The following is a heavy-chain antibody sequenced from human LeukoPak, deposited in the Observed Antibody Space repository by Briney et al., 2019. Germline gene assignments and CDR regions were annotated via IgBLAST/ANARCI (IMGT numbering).Heavy chain of an antibody. CDR3: VQLREKRTDGFDI. D-gene: IGHD1-1*01. J-gene: IGHJ3*02. V-gene: IGHV3-48*03. CDR2: ICASGSGT. CDR1: GFTFSSFE. Sequence: GGSLRLPCAASGFTFSSFEMNWVRQATGKGLEWVSYICASGSGTYYADSVKGRFTISRDNARNFLYLQMHSLSAEDTALYYCVQLREKRTDGFDIWGQGTLLTVSS.